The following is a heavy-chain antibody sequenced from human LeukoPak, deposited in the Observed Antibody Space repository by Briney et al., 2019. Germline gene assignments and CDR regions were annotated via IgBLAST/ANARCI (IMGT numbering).Heavy chain of an antibody. V-gene: IGHV3-74*01. CDR3: ARGTGCGGGSCKISHYYHHYYMDV. CDR1: GFTFSSYW. D-gene: IGHD2-15*01. Sequence: GRSLRLSCAAYGFTFSSYWMHWVRQAPGKGLVWVSRINSDGNSTRYANSVKGRFILSRDNGKNTLYLQMNSLRVEDTAVYYCARGTGCGGGSCKISHYYHHYYMDVWGKGNTVTVSS. CDR2: INSDGNST. J-gene: IGHJ6*03.